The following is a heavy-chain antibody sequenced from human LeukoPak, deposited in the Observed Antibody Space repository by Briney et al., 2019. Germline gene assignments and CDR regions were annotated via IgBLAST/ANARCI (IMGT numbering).Heavy chain of an antibody. Sequence: GGSLRLSCAASGFTFSSYAMSWVRQAPGKGLEWVSAISGSGGSTYYADSVKGRFTISRDNSKNTLYLQMNSLRAEGTAVYYCAKTIAARPYYFDYWGQGTLVTVSS. CDR3: AKTIAARPYYFDY. D-gene: IGHD6-6*01. CDR1: GFTFSSYA. J-gene: IGHJ4*02. V-gene: IGHV3-23*01. CDR2: ISGSGGST.